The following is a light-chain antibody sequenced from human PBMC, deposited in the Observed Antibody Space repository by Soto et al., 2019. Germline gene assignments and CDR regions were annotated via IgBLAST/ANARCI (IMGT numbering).Light chain of an antibody. CDR1: SSNVGSYNL. Sequence: QSVLTQPASVSGSPGQSITISCTGTSSNVGSYNLVSWYQQHPGKAPKPMIYEVSKRPSGVSNRFSGSKSGNTASLTISGLQAEDEADYHCCSYAGSYTYVFGPGTKVT. CDR2: EVS. CDR3: CSYAGSYTYV. V-gene: IGLV2-23*02. J-gene: IGLJ1*01.